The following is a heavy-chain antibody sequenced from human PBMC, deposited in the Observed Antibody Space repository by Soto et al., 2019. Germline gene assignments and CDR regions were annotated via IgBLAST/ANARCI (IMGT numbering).Heavy chain of an antibody. CDR2: IYHSGST. CDR3: ARTRFLEPYYYYGMDV. Sequence: SETLSLTCAVSDGSISSSNWWSWVRQPPGKGLEWIGEIYHSGSTNYNPSLKSRVTISVDKSKNQFSLKLSSVTAADTAVYYCARTRFLEPYYYYGMDVWGQGTTVTVSS. J-gene: IGHJ6*02. CDR1: DGSISSSNW. V-gene: IGHV4-4*02. D-gene: IGHD3-3*01.